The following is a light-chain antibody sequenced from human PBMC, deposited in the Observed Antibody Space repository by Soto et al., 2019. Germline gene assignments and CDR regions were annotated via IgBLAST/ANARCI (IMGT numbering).Light chain of an antibody. CDR2: DAS. CDR3: QQYGSSLWT. V-gene: IGKV3-20*01. J-gene: IGKJ1*01. CDR1: LSVTSNF. Sequence: EIVLTQSPGTLSLSPEDRATLSCSASLSVTSNFLAWYQQKPGQAPRLLIYDASSRDTGIPDRFSGSASGTDFTLTISRLEPDDFAVYYCQQYGSSLWTFVQGTKVEIK.